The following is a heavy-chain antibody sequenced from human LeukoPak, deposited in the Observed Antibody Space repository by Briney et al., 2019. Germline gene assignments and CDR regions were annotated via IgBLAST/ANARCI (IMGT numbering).Heavy chain of an antibody. CDR3: ARRSRGGDS. Sequence: SETLSLTCAVYGGSFSGYYWSWIRQPPGKGLEWIGEINHSGSTNYNPSLKSRVTISVDTSKNQFSLRLSSVTAADTAVYYCARRSRGGDSWGQGTLVTVSS. CDR1: GGSFSGYY. J-gene: IGHJ4*02. D-gene: IGHD4-23*01. CDR2: INHSGST. V-gene: IGHV4-34*01.